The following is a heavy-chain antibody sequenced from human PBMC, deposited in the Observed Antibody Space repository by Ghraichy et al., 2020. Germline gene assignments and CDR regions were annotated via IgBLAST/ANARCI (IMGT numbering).Heavy chain of an antibody. CDR3: AGAFDI. CDR1: GFSFSTWN. CDR2: ISGSGSTI. Sequence: GGSLRLSCAASGFSFSTWNMNWVRQAPGKGLQWVSYISGSGSTIYYADSVKGRFTISRDNARNSLYLQMNSLRDEDTAVYYCAGAFDIWGQGTMLTVSS. V-gene: IGHV3-48*02. J-gene: IGHJ3*02.